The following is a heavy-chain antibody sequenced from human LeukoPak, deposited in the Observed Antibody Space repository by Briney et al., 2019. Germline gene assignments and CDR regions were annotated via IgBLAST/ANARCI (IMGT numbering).Heavy chain of an antibody. V-gene: IGHV3-21*01. D-gene: IGHD6-19*01. J-gene: IGHJ4*02. CDR1: GFTFSSCS. Sequence: GGSLRLSCAASGFTFSSCSMNWVRQAPGKGLEWVSSFSGSSSYIYYADSVRGRFTISRDNAKNSLFLQMNSLRAEDTAIYYCAREGSSSGSFDYWGQGTLVTVSS. CDR2: FSGSSSYI. CDR3: AREGSSSGSFDY.